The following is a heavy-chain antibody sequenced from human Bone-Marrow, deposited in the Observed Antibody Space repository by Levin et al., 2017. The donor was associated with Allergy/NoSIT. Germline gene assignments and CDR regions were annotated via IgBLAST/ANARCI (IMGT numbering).Heavy chain of an antibody. CDR2: TYYRSKWYN. V-gene: IGHV6-1*01. Sequence: SQTLSLTCAISGDSVSSNSAAWNWIRQSPSRGLEWLGRTYYRSKWYNDYAVSVKSRITINPDTPKNQFSLQVNSVTPEDTAVYYCARSPFMITFGGGNYHYGLDVWGQGTTVTVSS. D-gene: IGHD3-16*01. CDR1: GDSVSSNSAA. J-gene: IGHJ6*02. CDR3: ARSPFMITFGGGNYHYGLDV.